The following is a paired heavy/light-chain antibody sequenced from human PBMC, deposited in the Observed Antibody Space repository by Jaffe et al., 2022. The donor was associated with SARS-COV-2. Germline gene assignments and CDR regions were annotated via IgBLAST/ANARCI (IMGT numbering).Light chain of an antibody. J-gene: IGLJ3*02. V-gene: IGLV3-19*01. Sequence: SSELTQDPAVSVALGQTVRITCQGDSLRSYYASWYQQKPGQAPVLVIYGKNNRPSGIPDRFSGSSSGNTASLTITGAQAEDEADYYCNSRDSSGNQRVFGGGTKLTVL. CDR1: SLRSYY. CDR3: NSRDSSGNQRV. CDR2: GKN.
Heavy chain of an antibody. CDR1: GGSFSGYY. Sequence: QVQLQQWGAGLLKPSETLSLTCAVYGGSFSGYYWSWIRQPPGKGLEWIGEINHSGSTNYNPSLKSRVTISVDTSKNQFSLKLSSVTAADTAVYYCARAVVVVPAAIFRGPYYYYYMDVWGKGTTVTVSS. V-gene: IGHV4-34*01. CDR3: ARAVVVVPAAIFRGPYYYYYMDV. J-gene: IGHJ6*03. CDR2: INHSGST. D-gene: IGHD2-2*01.